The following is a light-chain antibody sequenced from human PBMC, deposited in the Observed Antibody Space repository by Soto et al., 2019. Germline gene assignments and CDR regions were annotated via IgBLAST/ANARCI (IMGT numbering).Light chain of an antibody. CDR1: SSDVGGYNY. J-gene: IGLJ1*01. V-gene: IGLV2-14*01. CDR2: EVS. Sequence: QSALTQPASVSGSPGQSIAISCTGTSSDVGGYNYVSRYQQHPGKAPKLILYEVSDRPSGVSSRFSGSKSGSTASLTISGLQAEDEGDYYCCSPTTTSTLVFGTGTKVTVL. CDR3: CSPTTTSTLV.